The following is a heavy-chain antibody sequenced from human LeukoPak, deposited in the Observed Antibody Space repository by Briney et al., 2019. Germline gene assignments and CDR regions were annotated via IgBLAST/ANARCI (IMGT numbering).Heavy chain of an antibody. D-gene: IGHD6-19*01. CDR1: GFTFSSYS. CDR3: ASQTTRRLPIAVADYFDY. CDR2: ISTSSSYI. V-gene: IGHV3-21*01. Sequence: WGSLTLACGVSGFTFSSYSLSWVCQAPGKGLEWVSFISTSSSYIYYADSVKGRFTISRDNARNSLYLQMNSLRPEDTAVYYCASQTTRRLPIAVADYFDYWGQRTGARVSS. J-gene: IGHJ4*02.